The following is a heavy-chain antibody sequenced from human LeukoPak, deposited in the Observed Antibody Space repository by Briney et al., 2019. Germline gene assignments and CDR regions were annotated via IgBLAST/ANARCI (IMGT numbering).Heavy chain of an antibody. CDR2: IYYSGST. CDR1: GGSISSGGYY. Sequence: SQTLSLTCTVSGGSISSGGYYWSWIRQHPGKGLEWIGYIYYSGSTYYNPSLKSRVTISVDTSKNQFSLKLSSVTAADTAVYYCARGPAGDCTLLGWFDPWGQGTLVTVSS. J-gene: IGHJ5*02. D-gene: IGHD2-21*02. V-gene: IGHV4-31*03. CDR3: ARGPAGDCTLLGWFDP.